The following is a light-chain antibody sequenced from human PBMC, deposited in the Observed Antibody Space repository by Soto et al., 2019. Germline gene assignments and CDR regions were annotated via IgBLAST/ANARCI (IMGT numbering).Light chain of an antibody. Sequence: DIQMTQSPSAMSASLGYRVTITCAASQGISNSLAWFQQKTGKVPKRLIYAASTLQSGVQSSFSGSGSGTAFTLTISRLQPEELAIYDCIQYNSHPLTVGGGTKVEVK. V-gene: IGKV1-17*03. J-gene: IGKJ4*02. CDR1: QGISNS. CDR2: AAS. CDR3: IQYNSHPLT.